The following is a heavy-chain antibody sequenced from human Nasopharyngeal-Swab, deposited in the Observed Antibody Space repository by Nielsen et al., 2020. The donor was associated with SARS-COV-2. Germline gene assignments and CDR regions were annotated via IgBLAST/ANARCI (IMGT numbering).Heavy chain of an antibody. Sequence: GSLRLSCAVYGGSFSGYYWSWIRQPPGKGLEWIGEINHSGSTNYNPSLKSRVTISVDTSKNQFSLKLSSVTAADTAVYYCSRHDYSNYNWGQGTLVTVSS. CDR3: SRHDYSNYN. CDR1: GGSFSGYY. D-gene: IGHD4-11*01. V-gene: IGHV4-34*01. J-gene: IGHJ4*02. CDR2: INHSGST.